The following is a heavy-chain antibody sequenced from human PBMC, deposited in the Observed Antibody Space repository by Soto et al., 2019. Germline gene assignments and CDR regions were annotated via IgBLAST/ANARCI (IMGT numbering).Heavy chain of an antibody. CDR3: VRDKAWAFDI. V-gene: IGHV3-21*05. Sequence: GSLRLYCSSSEFSPFDYSMNWIRQAPGKGLEWLSYIRWSNNDIYYTDSVKGRLTISRDNAKNSLYLQMSSLRDEDTAVYYCVRDKAWAFDIWGQGTLVTVSS. CDR1: EFSPFDYS. CDR2: IRWSNNDI. J-gene: IGHJ3*02.